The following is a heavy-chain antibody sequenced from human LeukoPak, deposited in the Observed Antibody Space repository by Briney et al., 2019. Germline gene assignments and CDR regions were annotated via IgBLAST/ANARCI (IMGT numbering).Heavy chain of an antibody. D-gene: IGHD6-6*01. CDR1: GGSLSSSSYY. V-gene: IGHV4-39*01. Sequence: SETLSLTCIVSGGSLSSSSYYWGWIRQPPGKGLEWIGSIYYGGSTYYNPSLKSRVTISVDSSKNQFSLKLSSVTAADTAVFYCATLYGSSAGTFDIWGQGTMVTVSS. CDR3: ATLYGSSAGTFDI. J-gene: IGHJ3*02. CDR2: IYYGGST.